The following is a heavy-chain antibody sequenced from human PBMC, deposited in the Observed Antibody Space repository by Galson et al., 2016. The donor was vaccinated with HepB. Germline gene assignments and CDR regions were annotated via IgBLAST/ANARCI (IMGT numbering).Heavy chain of an antibody. J-gene: IGHJ5*01. CDR2: VFYDERT. D-gene: IGHD3-10*01. V-gene: IGHV4-61*01. Sequence: SETLSLTCSVSGASVSSPTSFWTWIRQPPGKGLEWIGFVFYDERTGYDPSFKSRVTISLDTSHNQFSLKLTAVTTADTAVYYCANIGWGGDSWGPGALVAVSS. CDR3: ANIGWGGDS. CDR1: GASVSSPTSF.